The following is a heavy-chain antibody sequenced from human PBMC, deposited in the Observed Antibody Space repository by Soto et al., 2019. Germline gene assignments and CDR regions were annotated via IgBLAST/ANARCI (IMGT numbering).Heavy chain of an antibody. D-gene: IGHD1-26*01. J-gene: IGHJ4*02. CDR2: MYYSGRT. V-gene: IGHV4-59*01. CDR1: GGSISSYY. CDR3: ARVRGSYANDY. Sequence: PSETLSLTCTVSGGSISSYYWSWIRQPPGKGLEWIGYMYYSGRTNYNPSLKSRVTISVDTSKNQFSLKLSSVTAADTAVYYCARVRGSYANDYWGQGTLVTVSS.